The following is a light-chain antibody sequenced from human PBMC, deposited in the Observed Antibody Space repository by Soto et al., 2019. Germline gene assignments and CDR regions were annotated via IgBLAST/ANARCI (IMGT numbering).Light chain of an antibody. CDR2: AAS. CDR3: QQSYSTPWT. J-gene: IGKJ1*01. Sequence: DIQLTQSPSFLSPSIGESVTITCRARQSISSYLKWYQQKPGKAPKLLIYAASSLQSGVPSRFSGSGSGTDFTLTISSLQPEDFATYYCQQSYSTPWTFGQGTQVDIK. V-gene: IGKV1-39*01. CDR1: QSISSY.